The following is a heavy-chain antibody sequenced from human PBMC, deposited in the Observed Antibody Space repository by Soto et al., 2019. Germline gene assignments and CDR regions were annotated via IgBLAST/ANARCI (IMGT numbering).Heavy chain of an antibody. J-gene: IGHJ3*02. V-gene: IGHV3-30-3*01. D-gene: IGHD2-15*01. CDR3: ARENTVVVAATYASDI. CDR1: GFTFSSYA. Sequence: GGSLRLSCAASGFTFSSYAMHWVRQAPGKGLEWVAVISYDGSNKYYADSVKGRFTISRDNSKNTLYLQMNSLRAEDTAVYYCARENTVVVAATYASDIWGQGTMVTVSS. CDR2: ISYDGSNK.